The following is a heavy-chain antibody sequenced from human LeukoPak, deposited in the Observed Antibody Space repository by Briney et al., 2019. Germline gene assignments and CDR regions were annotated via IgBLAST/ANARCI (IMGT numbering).Heavy chain of an antibody. Sequence: ASVKVLYKACGYTFSRYYAHWVRQAPGQGLEWMGWINPNSGGTNYAQKLQGRVTMTTDTSTSTAYMELRSLRSDDTAVYYCARDRGAVYSPFDYWGQGTLVTVSS. CDR3: ARDRGAVYSPFDY. D-gene: IGHD3-10*01. J-gene: IGHJ4*02. V-gene: IGHV1-2*02. CDR2: INPNSGGT. CDR1: GYTFSRYY.